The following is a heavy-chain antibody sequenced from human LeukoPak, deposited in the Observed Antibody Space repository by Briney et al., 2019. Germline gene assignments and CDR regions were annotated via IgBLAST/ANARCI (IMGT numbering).Heavy chain of an antibody. J-gene: IGHJ5*02. CDR3: ARGDSSDYLAVSS. CDR1: GYTFTDNY. D-gene: IGHD4-17*01. Sequence: ASVKVSCKASGYTFTDNYIHWVRQAPGQGLEWMGWINPYSGDTNYALKFQGRVTMTRDTSISTAYMELSRLRSDDTAFYYCARGDSSDYLAVSSWGQGTLVTVSS. CDR2: INPYSGDT. V-gene: IGHV1-2*02.